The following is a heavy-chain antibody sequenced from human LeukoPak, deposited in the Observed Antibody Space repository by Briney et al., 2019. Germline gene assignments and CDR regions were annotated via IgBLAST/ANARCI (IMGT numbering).Heavy chain of an antibody. V-gene: IGHV4-59*05. J-gene: IGHJ4*02. CDR1: GGSITSYY. CDR2: IYYSGST. D-gene: IGHD5-24*01. Sequence: SETLSLTCTVSGGSITSYYWSWIRQPPGKGLEWIGSIYYSGSTYYNPSLKSRVTISVDTSKNQFSLKLSSVTAADTAVYYCARQRWLQFFDYWGQGTLVTVSS. CDR3: ARQRWLQFFDY.